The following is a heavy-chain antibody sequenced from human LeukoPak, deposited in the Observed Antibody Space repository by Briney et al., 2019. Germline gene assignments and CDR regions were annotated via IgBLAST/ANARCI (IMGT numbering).Heavy chain of an antibody. V-gene: IGHV3-11*01. Sequence: PGESLRLSCAVSGFTFSDYYMSWIRQAPGKGLEWVSHISGSGSTIHYADSVKGRFTISRDNAKNSFYLQMNSLGAGDTAVYYCAKGADRSAWAVHLHSWGQGTLVTVSS. CDR2: ISGSGSTI. CDR3: AKGADRSAWAVHLHS. CDR1: GFTFSDYY. D-gene: IGHD7-27*01. J-gene: IGHJ4*02.